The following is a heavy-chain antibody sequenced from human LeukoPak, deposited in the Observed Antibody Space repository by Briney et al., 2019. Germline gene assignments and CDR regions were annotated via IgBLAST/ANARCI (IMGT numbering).Heavy chain of an antibody. CDR3: ASSTAVTTHYFDF. CDR2: IYPGDSDT. CDR1: GYSFGSYW. V-gene: IGHV5-51*01. D-gene: IGHD4-11*01. J-gene: IGHJ4*02. Sequence: GESLKISCKGSGYSFGSYWIGRVRQMPGKGLEWMGIIYPGDSDTRYSPSFQGQVTISADKSIKTAYLQWSSLKASDTAMYYCASSTAVTTHYFDFWGQGTLVTVSS.